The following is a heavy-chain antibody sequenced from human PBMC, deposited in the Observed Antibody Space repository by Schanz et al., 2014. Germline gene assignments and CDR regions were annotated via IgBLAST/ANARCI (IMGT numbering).Heavy chain of an antibody. D-gene: IGHD2-2*02. Sequence: QVQLVQSGAEVKKPGSSMKVSCKASGGTFSTYPISWVRPAPGQGLEWMGRIIPILGIANYAQNFQGRVTITADKSTSTAYMELTSLRSEDTAVYYCAGTYCSSTSCYTGYYYMDVWGKGTTVTVSS. V-gene: IGHV1-69*02. CDR1: GGTFSTYP. CDR2: IIPILGIA. J-gene: IGHJ6*03. CDR3: AGTYCSSTSCYTGYYYMDV.